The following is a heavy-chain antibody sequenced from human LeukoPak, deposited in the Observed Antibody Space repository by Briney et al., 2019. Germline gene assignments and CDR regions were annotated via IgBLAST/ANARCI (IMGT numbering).Heavy chain of an antibody. CDR1: GGSISSSSYY. CDR3: ASMYYYDSSGYIWAFDY. J-gene: IGHJ4*02. CDR2: IYYSGST. Sequence: SETLSLACTVSGGSISSSSYYWDWIRQPPGKGLEWIGSIYYSGSTYYNPSLKSRVTISVDTSKNQFSLKLSSVTAADTAVYYCASMYYYDSSGYIWAFDYWGQGTLVTVSS. V-gene: IGHV4-39*07. D-gene: IGHD3-22*01.